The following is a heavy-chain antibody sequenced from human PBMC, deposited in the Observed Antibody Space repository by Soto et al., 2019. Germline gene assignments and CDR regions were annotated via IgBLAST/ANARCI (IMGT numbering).Heavy chain of an antibody. V-gene: IGHV3-7*02. CDR2: IKQDARDK. Sequence: EVQLVESGGDLVQPGESLRLSCVASGFSFSSYYMSWVRQAPGKGLEWVANIKQDARDKFYVDSVKDRFTISRDNAQNVLFLQMKSLRVEDTAVYYCARSRNGEFDYWGQGTLVIVSS. J-gene: IGHJ4*02. D-gene: IGHD2-8*01. CDR3: ARSRNGEFDY. CDR1: GFSFSSYY.